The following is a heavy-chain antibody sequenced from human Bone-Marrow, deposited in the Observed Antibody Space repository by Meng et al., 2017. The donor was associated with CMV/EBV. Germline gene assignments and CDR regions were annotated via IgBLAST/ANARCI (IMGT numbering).Heavy chain of an antibody. CDR3: ARGPVLRFLEWPAPFDY. CDR2: IYYSGST. Sequence: LAECGPGPVKPLGALSLPCTASGGSSSSSSYYWGWIRQPPGKGLEWIGSIYYSGSTYYNPSLKSRVTISVDTSKNQFSLKLSSVTAADTAVYYCARGPVLRFLEWPAPFDYWGQGTLVTVSS. CDR1: GGSSSSSSYY. D-gene: IGHD3-3*01. V-gene: IGHV4-39*07. J-gene: IGHJ4*02.